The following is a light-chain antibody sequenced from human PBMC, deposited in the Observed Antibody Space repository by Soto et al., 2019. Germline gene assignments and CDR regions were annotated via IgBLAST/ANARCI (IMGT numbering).Light chain of an antibody. CDR2: EVS. CDR3: CSYAGSSTSV. V-gene: IGLV2-23*02. J-gene: IGLJ1*01. CDR1: SSDVGSYNL. Sequence: QSVLTQPASVSGSPGQSITISCTGTSSDVGSYNLVSWYQQHPGKAPKLMNYEVSKRPSGVSNSFSGSKSGNTASLTISKLQAEDEADYYCCSYAGSSTSVFGTGTKVTVL.